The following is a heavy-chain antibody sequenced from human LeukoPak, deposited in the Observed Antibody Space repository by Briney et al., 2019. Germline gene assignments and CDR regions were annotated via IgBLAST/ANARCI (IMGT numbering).Heavy chain of an antibody. CDR3: AAAAFSGELLPLGY. V-gene: IGHV3-23*01. J-gene: IGHJ4*02. CDR1: GLTFSSYA. Sequence: QPGGSLRLSCAGSGLTFSSYAMSWVRQAPGKGLEWVSVISGSGASTFHADSVKGRFTISRDNSKNTLILQMSSLRAEDTAVYYCAAAAFSGELLPLGYWGQGTLVTVSS. CDR2: ISGSGAST. D-gene: IGHD3-10*01.